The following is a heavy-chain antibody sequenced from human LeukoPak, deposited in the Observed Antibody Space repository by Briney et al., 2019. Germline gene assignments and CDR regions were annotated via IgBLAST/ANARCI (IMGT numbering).Heavy chain of an antibody. CDR1: GGSFSGYY. CDR3: ARYSVAGTENWLDP. V-gene: IGHV4-34*01. D-gene: IGHD6-19*01. CDR2: INHSGST. J-gene: IGHJ5*02. Sequence: SETLSLTCAVYGGSFSGYYWSWIRQPPGKGLEWIGEINHSGSTNYNPSLKSRVTISVDMSKNQFSLKLSSVTAADTAVYYCARYSVAGTENWLDPWGQGTLVAVSS.